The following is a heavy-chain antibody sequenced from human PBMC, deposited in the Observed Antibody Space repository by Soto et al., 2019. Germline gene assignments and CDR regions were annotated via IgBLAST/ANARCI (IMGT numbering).Heavy chain of an antibody. Sequence: VAPGEVSCKASGYTLTSYATHLVRQAPGQRPEWMGWINGGNGKTKYSQRFQGRVTITRDISASTDYLELSSLTSEDTAVYYCTRADCSSITWYFYYGMDVWGQGTTVTVSS. CDR2: INGGNGKT. CDR1: GYTLTSYA. V-gene: IGHV1-3*01. CDR3: TRADCSSITWYFYYGMDV. J-gene: IGHJ6*02. D-gene: IGHD2-2*01.